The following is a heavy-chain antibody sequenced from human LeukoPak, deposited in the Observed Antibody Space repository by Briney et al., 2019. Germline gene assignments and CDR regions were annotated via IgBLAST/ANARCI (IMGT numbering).Heavy chain of an antibody. Sequence: GESLKISCKGSGYTFPYYWIAWVCQMPGKGLEWMGIIYPDDSDTRYSPSFQGLVTISADKSITTAYLQWSSLKASDTAMYYCARLRSSSWYTVDYWGQGTLVTVSS. CDR3: ARLRSSSWYTVDY. J-gene: IGHJ4*02. D-gene: IGHD6-13*01. V-gene: IGHV5-51*01. CDR2: IYPDDSDT. CDR1: GYTFPYYW.